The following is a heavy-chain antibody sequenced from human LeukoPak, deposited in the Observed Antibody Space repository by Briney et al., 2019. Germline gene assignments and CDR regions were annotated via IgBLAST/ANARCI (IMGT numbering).Heavy chain of an antibody. V-gene: IGHV4-59*01. CDR1: GGSINTYY. CDR3: ARLLYGSGSYYDY. Sequence: SETLSLTCTVSGGSINTYYWSWIRQPPGKGLEWIGYIYYSGSTNYNPSLKSRVTISVDTSKNQFFLKLSSVTAADTAVYYCARLLYGSGSYYDYWGQGTLVTVSS. J-gene: IGHJ4*02. D-gene: IGHD3-10*01. CDR2: IYYSGST.